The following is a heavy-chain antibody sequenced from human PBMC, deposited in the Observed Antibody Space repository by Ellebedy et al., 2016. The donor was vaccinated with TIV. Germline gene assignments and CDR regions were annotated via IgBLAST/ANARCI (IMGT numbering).Heavy chain of an antibody. D-gene: IGHD3-9*01. J-gene: IGHJ4*02. CDR2: INTNTGNT. CDR1: GYAFSGYD. CDR3: ARAERYYDILTGSYAWNYFDF. V-gene: IGHV7-4-1*02. Sequence: AASVKVSCKASGYAFSGYDMNWVRQAPGQGLEWMGWINTNTGNTTYAQGFIGRFVFSSDTSVSTTYLQISSLEADDAAVYYCARAERYYDILTGSYAWNYFDFWGQGTLVTVSS.